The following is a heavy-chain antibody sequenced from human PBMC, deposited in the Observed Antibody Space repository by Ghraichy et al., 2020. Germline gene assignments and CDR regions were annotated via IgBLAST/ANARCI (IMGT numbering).Heavy chain of an antibody. CDR2: ISGSGGST. J-gene: IGHJ4*02. CDR3: AKDPVEAVGVILGYFDY. V-gene: IGHV3-23*01. Sequence: LSLTCAASGFTFSSYAMSWVRQAPGKGLEWVSAISGSGGSTYYTDSVKGRLTISRDNSKNTLYLQMNSLRAEDTAVYYCAKDPVEAVGVILGYFDYWGQGILVTVSS. CDR1: GFTFSSYA. D-gene: IGHD6-19*01.